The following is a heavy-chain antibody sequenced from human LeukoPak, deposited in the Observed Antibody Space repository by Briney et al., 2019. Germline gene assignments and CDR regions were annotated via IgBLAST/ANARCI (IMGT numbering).Heavy chain of an antibody. CDR3: AKDWYSSGSLFYFES. Sequence: PGGSLRLSCAASGFTFSSYGMHWVRQAPGKGLEWVAVISYDGSNEYCADSVKGRFTISRDNSKSTLYLQMNSLRTEDTALYYCAKDWYSSGSLFYFESWGQGTLVTVSS. J-gene: IGHJ4*02. CDR1: GFTFSSYG. CDR2: ISYDGSNE. V-gene: IGHV3-30*18. D-gene: IGHD2-21*01.